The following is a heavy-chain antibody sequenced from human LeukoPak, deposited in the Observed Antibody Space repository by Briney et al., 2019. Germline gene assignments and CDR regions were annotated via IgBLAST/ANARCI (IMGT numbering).Heavy chain of an antibody. CDR3: ARAGGTERIYYYYGMDV. D-gene: IGHD2/OR15-2a*01. Sequence: SVKVSCKASGGTFSSYAISWVRQAPGQGLEWMGRIIPIFGIANYAQKFQGRVTITADKSTSTAYMELSSLGSEDTAVYYCARAGGTERIYYYYGMDVWGQGTTVTVSS. J-gene: IGHJ6*02. V-gene: IGHV1-69*04. CDR1: GGTFSSYA. CDR2: IIPIFGIA.